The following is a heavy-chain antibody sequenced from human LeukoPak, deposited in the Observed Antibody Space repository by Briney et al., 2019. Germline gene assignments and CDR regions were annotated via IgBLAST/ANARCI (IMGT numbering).Heavy chain of an antibody. CDR1: GGSFRGYY. CDR3: ARTRFGVFDY. Sequence: SETLSLTCAVYGGSFRGYYWSWIRQPPGKGLEWIGEINHSGSTNYNPSLKSRVTISVDTSKNQFSLKLSPVTAADTAVYYCARTRFGVFDYWGQGTLVTVSS. V-gene: IGHV4-34*01. J-gene: IGHJ4*02. CDR2: INHSGST. D-gene: IGHD3-10*01.